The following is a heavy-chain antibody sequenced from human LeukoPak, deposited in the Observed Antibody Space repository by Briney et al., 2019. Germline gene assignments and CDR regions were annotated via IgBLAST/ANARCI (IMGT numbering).Heavy chain of an antibody. CDR3: ARIRWLLTRPYYYGMDV. Sequence: SETLSLTCTVSGGSISSSSYYWGWIRQPPGKGLEWIGSIYYSGSTNYNPSLKSPVTMSVDTPKNQFSLKLSSVTAADTAVYYCARIRWLLTRPYYYGMDVWGQGTTVTVSS. CDR1: GGSISSSSYY. D-gene: IGHD5-24*01. V-gene: IGHV4-39*01. J-gene: IGHJ6*02. CDR2: IYYSGST.